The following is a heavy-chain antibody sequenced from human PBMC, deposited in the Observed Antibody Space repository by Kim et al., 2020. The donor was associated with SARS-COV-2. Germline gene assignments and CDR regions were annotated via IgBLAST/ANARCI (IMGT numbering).Heavy chain of an antibody. J-gene: IGHJ4*02. V-gene: IGHV1-69*01. CDR3: ASQGTYDSSGYYKDY. Sequence: QKFQGRVTITADESTSTAYMELSSLRSEDTAVYYCASQGTYDSSGYYKDYWGQGTLVTVSS. D-gene: IGHD3-22*01.